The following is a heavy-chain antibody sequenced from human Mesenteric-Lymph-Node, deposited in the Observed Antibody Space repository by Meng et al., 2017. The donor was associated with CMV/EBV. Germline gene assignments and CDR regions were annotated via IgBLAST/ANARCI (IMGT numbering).Heavy chain of an antibody. CDR3: ARDLDPTTTARYYFYGMDV. J-gene: IGHJ6*02. CDR2: ISHDGTSK. Sequence: GESLKISCAASGFTFSSYAMHWVRQAPGKGLEWVSFISHDGTSKYYADSVKGRFTISRDKSENTLYPQMDSLRSQDAAVYYCARDLDPTTTARYYFYGMDVWGQGTTVTVSS. D-gene: IGHD4-17*01. CDR1: GFTFSSYA. V-gene: IGHV3-30-3*01.